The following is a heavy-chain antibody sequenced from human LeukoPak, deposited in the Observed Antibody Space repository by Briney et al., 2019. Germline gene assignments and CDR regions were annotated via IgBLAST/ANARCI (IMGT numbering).Heavy chain of an antibody. J-gene: IGHJ5*02. CDR1: GFTFSDKW. Sequence: PGGSLRLSCVASGFTFSDKWMSWVRQAPGKGPEWVASIKKDGSQKYYVDSVKGRFTISRDNAQNSLYLQMNRLRVEDTAIYSCARVGWELLNLHFDPWGQGTLVTVSS. CDR3: ARVGWELLNLHFDP. CDR2: IKKDGSQK. V-gene: IGHV3-7*03. D-gene: IGHD1-26*01.